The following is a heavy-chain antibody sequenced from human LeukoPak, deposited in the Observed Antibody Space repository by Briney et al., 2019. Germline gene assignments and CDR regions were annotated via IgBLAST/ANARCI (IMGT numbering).Heavy chain of an antibody. Sequence: SGTLTLTCAVYGGSFSGYYWSWIRQPPGKGLEWIGEINHSGSTNYNPSLKSRVTISVDTSKNQFSLKLSSVTAADTAVYYCARSSYYYGADAYDIWGQGTMVTVSS. CDR2: INHSGST. D-gene: IGHD3-10*01. CDR3: ARSSYYYGADAYDI. V-gene: IGHV4-34*01. J-gene: IGHJ3*02. CDR1: GGSFSGYY.